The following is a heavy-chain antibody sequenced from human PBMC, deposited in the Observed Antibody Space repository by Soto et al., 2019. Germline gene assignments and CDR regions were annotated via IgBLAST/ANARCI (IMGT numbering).Heavy chain of an antibody. J-gene: IGHJ6*02. Sequence: ASVKVSCKASGYTFTGYYMHWVRQAPGQGLEWMGWINPNSGGTNYAQKFQGRVTMTRDTSISTAYMGLSRLRSDDTAVYYCARGGWFGELSSQTPYYYYGMDVWGQGTTVTVSS. D-gene: IGHD3-10*01. V-gene: IGHV1-2*02. CDR3: ARGGWFGELSSQTPYYYYGMDV. CDR1: GYTFTGYY. CDR2: INPNSGGT.